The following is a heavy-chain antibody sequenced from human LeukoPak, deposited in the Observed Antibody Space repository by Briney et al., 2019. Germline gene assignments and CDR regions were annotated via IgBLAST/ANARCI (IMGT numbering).Heavy chain of an antibody. D-gene: IGHD6-13*01. J-gene: IGHJ4*02. V-gene: IGHV3-30*04. Sequence: GGSLRLSCAASGFTFSSFAMHWVRQAPGKGLEWVAVISYEGTNNHYVDSVKGRFTVSRDNSKSTLYLQMDSLSTEDTAVYYCARDRVAAADLDYWGQGTLVTVSS. CDR3: ARDRVAAADLDY. CDR2: ISYEGTNN. CDR1: GFTFSSFA.